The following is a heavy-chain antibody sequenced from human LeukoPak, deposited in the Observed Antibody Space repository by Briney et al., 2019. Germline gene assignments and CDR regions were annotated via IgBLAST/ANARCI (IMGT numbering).Heavy chain of an antibody. CDR3: AIGRGGQQLGDY. CDR1: EYRFPNYC. CDR2: IYPDDSDT. Sequence: GESLKISCKHSEYRFPNYCIGWVRQMPGKGLEWMGIIYPDDSDTRYSPSFQGQGPISAHQSISTAYLQCSSLKASHTAMYYCAIGRGGQQLGDYWGQGTLVTVSS. J-gene: IGHJ4*02. D-gene: IGHD6-13*01. V-gene: IGHV5-51*01.